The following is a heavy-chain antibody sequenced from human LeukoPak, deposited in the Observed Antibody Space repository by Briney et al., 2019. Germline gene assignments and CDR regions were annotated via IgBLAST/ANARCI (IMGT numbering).Heavy chain of an antibody. V-gene: IGHV1-8*01. CDR3: ARRGRTTGTTKWFDP. CDR2: KNPNSGNT. J-gene: IGHJ5*02. CDR1: GYTFTSYD. Sequence: GASVKVSCKASGYTFTSYDINWVRQATGQGLEWMGWKNPNSGNTGYAQKFQGRVTMTRNTSISTAYMELSSLRSEDTAVYYCARRGRTTGTTKWFDPWGRGTLVTVSS. D-gene: IGHD1-1*01.